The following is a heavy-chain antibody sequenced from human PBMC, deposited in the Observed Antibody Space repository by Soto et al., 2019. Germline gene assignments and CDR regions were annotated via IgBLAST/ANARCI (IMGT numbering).Heavy chain of an antibody. J-gene: IGHJ4*02. CDR2: IYYSGST. CDR1: GGSISSSSYY. Sequence: QLQLQESGPGLVKPSETLSLTCTVSGGSISSSSYYWGWIRQPPGKGLEWIGSIYYSGSTYYNPSHKRRVTISVDTAKSQFTLKLSAVTAADTAVYYCARHLRAHYSGYDNYYFDYWGQGTLVTVSS. CDR3: ARHLRAHYSGYDNYYFDY. V-gene: IGHV4-39*01. D-gene: IGHD5-12*01.